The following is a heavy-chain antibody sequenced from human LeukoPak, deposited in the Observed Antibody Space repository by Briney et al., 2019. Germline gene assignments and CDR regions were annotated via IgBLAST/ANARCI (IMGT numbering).Heavy chain of an antibody. CDR1: GGSVSSGSYY. V-gene: IGHV4-61*01. CDR2: INHSGST. Sequence: PSETLSLTCTVSGGSVSSGSYYWSWIRQPPGKGLEWIGEINHSGSTNYNPSLKSRVTISVDTSKNQFSLKLSSVTAADTAVYYCAREPPYYYDSSGYSPSGAFDIWGQGTMVTVSS. J-gene: IGHJ3*02. CDR3: AREPPYYYDSSGYSPSGAFDI. D-gene: IGHD3-22*01.